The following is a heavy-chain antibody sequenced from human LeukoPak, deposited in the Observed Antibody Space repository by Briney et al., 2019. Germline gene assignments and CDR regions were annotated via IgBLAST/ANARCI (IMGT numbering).Heavy chain of an antibody. CDR2: ISSSSSTI. J-gene: IGHJ4*02. D-gene: IGHD2-8*01. V-gene: IGHV3-48*01. Sequence: GGSLRLSCAASGFTFSSYSMNWVRQAPGKGLEWVSYISSSSSTIYYADSVKGRFTISRDNAKNSLYLQMNSLTTEDTAMYYCTRLGYCSPGVCYFDYWGQGTLVTVSS. CDR1: GFTFSSYS. CDR3: TRLGYCSPGVCYFDY.